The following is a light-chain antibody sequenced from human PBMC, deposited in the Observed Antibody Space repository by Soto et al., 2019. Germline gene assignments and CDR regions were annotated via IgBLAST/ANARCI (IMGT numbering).Light chain of an antibody. CDR2: GAS. J-gene: IGKJ1*01. V-gene: IGKV3-20*01. Sequence: QAPRLLIYGASDRATGIPDRFSGSGSGTDFTLTISRLEPEDFATYYCQHYNSYSEAFGQGTKVDIK. CDR3: QHYNSYSEA.